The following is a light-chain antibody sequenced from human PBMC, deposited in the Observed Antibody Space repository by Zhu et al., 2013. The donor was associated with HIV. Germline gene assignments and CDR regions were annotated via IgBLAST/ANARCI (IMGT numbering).Light chain of an antibody. CDR2: AAS. V-gene: IGKV1-9*01. J-gene: IGKJ1*01. CDR1: RAISSS. CDR3: QQLNNYPRT. Sequence: DIQLTQSPSFLSASVGDRVTITCWASRAISSSLAWYQQKPGKAPKPLIHAASTLQSGVPSRFSGSGSGTEFTLTISSLQPEDFATYYCQQLNNYPRTFGQGTKVEIK.